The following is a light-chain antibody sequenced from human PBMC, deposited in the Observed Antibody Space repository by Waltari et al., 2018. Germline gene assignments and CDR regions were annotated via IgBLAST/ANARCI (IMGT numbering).Light chain of an antibody. CDR1: SSDVGDYNY. J-gene: IGLJ3*02. CDR2: DVT. CDR3: CSYAGSHTWV. Sequence: QSALTQPRSVSGSPGQSVTISCTGTSSDVGDYNYVSWYQHHPGKAPQLMIYDVTKRPSVVPHRFSGSKSGNTASLTISGLQAEDEADYYCCSYAGSHTWVFGGGTKLTVL. V-gene: IGLV2-11*01.